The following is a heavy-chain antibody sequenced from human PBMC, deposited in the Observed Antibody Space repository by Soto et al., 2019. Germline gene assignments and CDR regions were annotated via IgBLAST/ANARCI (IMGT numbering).Heavy chain of an antibody. V-gene: IGHV4-31*03. CDR1: GGSISSGGYY. D-gene: IGHD1-26*01. J-gene: IGHJ6*01. CDR3: ARSVRRNGGRYRDYYGMDV. Sequence: PSETLSLTCTVSGGSISSGGYYWSWIRQHPGKGLEWIGYIYYSGSTYYNPSLKSRVTISVDTSKNQFSLKLSSVTAADTAVYYCARSVRRNGGRYRDYYGMDVLRKLTTVT. CDR2: IYYSGST.